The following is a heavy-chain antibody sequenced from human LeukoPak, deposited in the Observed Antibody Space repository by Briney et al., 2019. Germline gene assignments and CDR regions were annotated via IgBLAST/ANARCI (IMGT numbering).Heavy chain of an antibody. J-gene: IGHJ4*02. CDR1: GLTFSSSW. CDR2: INSDGSKT. CDR3: TRGADY. Sequence: GGSLRLSCAASGLTFSSSWMHWVRQAPGKGLVWVSRINSDGSKTDYADSVKGRFTISRDNAKNTLYLQMDSLRAEDTAIYYCTRGADYSGQGTLVTVSS. V-gene: IGHV3-74*01.